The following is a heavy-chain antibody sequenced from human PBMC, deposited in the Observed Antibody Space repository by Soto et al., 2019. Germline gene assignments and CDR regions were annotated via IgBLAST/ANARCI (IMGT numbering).Heavy chain of an antibody. CDR2: IVPVIGSP. Sequence: ASVKVSCKASGGSFSNFGMSWVRQDTGQGPEWMGGIVPVIGSPNYGQRFRGRLTITAVQRMNSCHMKIIRLRSADTAVYYCAREGSGYNFWGQGTQVTVSS. CDR1: GGSFSNFG. V-gene: IGHV1-69*10. J-gene: IGHJ1*01. CDR3: AREGSGYNF. D-gene: IGHD5-12*01.